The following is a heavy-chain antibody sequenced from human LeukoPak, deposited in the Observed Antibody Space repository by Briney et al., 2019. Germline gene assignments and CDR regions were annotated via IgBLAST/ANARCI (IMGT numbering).Heavy chain of an antibody. V-gene: IGHV1-24*01. CDR1: GYTLTELS. J-gene: IGHJ6*03. CDR2: FDPEYGKT. D-gene: IGHD3-10*01. Sequence: ASVKVFCKVSGYTLTELSMHWVRHAPGKGLEWMGGFDPEYGKTIYAQKFQGRVTMTEDTSTSRAYMELRSLRSDDTAVYYCARVWFGELFKYYYYYYMDVWGKGTTVTISS. CDR3: ARVWFGELFKYYYYYYMDV.